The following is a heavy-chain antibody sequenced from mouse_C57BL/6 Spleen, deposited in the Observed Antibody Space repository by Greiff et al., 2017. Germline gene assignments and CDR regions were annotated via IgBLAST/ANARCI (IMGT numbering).Heavy chain of an antibody. CDR2: IDPSDSYT. D-gene: IGHD1-1*01. CDR1: GYTFTSYW. J-gene: IGHJ1*03. CDR3: ARNYYGSRGFDV. V-gene: IGHV1-69*01. Sequence: QVQLQQPGAELVMPGASVKLSCKASGYTFTSYWMHWVKQRPGQGLEWIGEIDPSDSYTNYNQKFKGKSTLTVDKSSSTAYMQLSSLTSEDSAVCYCARNYYGSRGFDVWGTGTTVTVSS.